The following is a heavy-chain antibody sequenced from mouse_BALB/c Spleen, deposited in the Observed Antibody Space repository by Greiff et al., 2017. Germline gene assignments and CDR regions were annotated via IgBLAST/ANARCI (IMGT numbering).Heavy chain of an antibody. CDR3: ASHGSNYDYAMDY. CDR1: GFTFSSYT. V-gene: IGHV5-12-2*01. Sequence: EVNVVESGGGLVQPGGSLKLSCAASGFTFSSYTMSWVRQTPEKRLEWVAYISNGGGSTYYPDTVKGRFTISRDNAKNTLYLQMSSLKSEDTAMYYCASHGSNYDYAMDYWGQGTSVTVSS. D-gene: IGHD2-5*01. J-gene: IGHJ4*01. CDR2: ISNGGGST.